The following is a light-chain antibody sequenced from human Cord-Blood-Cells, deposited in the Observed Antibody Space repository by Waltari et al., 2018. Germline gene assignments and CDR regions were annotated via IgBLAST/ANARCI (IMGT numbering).Light chain of an antibody. CDR3: QQYNSYCT. Sequence: DIQMTQSPSTLSASVGDRVTITCRASQSISSWLAWYQQKPGKARKLLIYEAYSLESGVPSRFSGSGSGKEFTLTISSLQPDDLATYYCQQYNSYCTFGQGTKLEIK. V-gene: IGKV1-5*01. CDR1: QSISSW. CDR2: EAY. J-gene: IGKJ1*01.